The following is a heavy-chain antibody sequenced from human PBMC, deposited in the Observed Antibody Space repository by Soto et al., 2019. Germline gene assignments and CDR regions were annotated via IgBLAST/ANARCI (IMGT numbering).Heavy chain of an antibody. CDR1: GFTFSSYG. Sequence: PGGSLRLSCAASGFTFSSYGMHWVRQAPGKGLEWVAVIWYDGSNKYYADSVKGRFTISRDNSKNTLYLQMNSLRAEDTAVYYCARDSESPNYYDSSGYWGADAFDIWGQGTMVTVSS. D-gene: IGHD3-22*01. J-gene: IGHJ3*02. V-gene: IGHV3-33*01. CDR3: ARDSESPNYYDSSGYWGADAFDI. CDR2: IWYDGSNK.